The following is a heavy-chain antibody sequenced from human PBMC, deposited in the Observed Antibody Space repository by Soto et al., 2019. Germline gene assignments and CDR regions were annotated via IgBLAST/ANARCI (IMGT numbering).Heavy chain of an antibody. CDR2: IYYRGTT. CDR1: GCSISTGDGY. CDR3: GRVSAGGKRKFES. Sequence: QVQLQESGPGMVKPSQTLSLTCCVSGCSISTGDGYWSWVREHPGKGLEWIGDIYYRGTTSYNPSHGSLVSISSDTSKNQFPMQVNSVTAADRAMYYCGRVSAGGKRKFESWG. J-gene: IGHJ5*01. D-gene: IGHD6-13*01. V-gene: IGHV4-31*01.